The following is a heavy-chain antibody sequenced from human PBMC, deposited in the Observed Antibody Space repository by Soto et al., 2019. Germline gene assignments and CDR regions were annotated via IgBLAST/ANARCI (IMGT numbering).Heavy chain of an antibody. D-gene: IGHD4-17*01. CDR2: IYYSGST. CDR1: GGSISSYY. J-gene: IGHJ3*02. CDR3: ARQPNDYGDYPRDAFDI. Sequence: SETLSLTCTVSGGSISSYYWSWIRQPPGKGLEWIGYIYYSGSTNYNPSLKSRVTISVDTSKNQFSLKLSSVTAADTAVYYCARQPNDYGDYPRDAFDIWGQGTMVTVSS. V-gene: IGHV4-59*08.